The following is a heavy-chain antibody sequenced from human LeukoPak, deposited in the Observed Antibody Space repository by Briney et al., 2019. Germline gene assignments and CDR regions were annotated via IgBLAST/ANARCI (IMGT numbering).Heavy chain of an antibody. J-gene: IGHJ4*02. Sequence: GGSLRLSGPASGFTFSSYAMSWVRQAPGKGLEGVSAISGSGGSTYYADSVKGRFTISRDNSKNTLYLQMNSLRAEDTAVYYCAKAPYGYNEPFDYWGQGTLVTVSS. CDR3: AKAPYGYNEPFDY. V-gene: IGHV3-23*01. D-gene: IGHD5-12*01. CDR2: ISGSGGST. CDR1: GFTFSSYA.